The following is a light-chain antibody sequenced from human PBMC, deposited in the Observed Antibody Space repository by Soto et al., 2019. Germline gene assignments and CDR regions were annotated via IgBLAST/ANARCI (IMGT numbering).Light chain of an antibody. Sequence: EIVMTQSPTTLSVSPGERATLSCRASQSVRDNLAWYQQKPGQVPRLLIYGASTRATGIPARFSGSGSGTEFTLTISSLQSEDFAVYYCQHDDSCPPLFGPGTKVDIK. CDR2: GAS. CDR1: QSVRDN. J-gene: IGKJ3*01. CDR3: QHDDSCPPL. V-gene: IGKV3-15*01.